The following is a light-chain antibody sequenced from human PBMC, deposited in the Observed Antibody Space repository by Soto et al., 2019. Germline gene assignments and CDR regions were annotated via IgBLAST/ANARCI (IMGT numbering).Light chain of an antibody. V-gene: IGKV3-11*01. J-gene: IGKJ2*01. CDR2: DAS. CDR1: QPIGTY. CDR3: QQRYNWPVT. Sequence: EIVLTQSPATLSLSPGERATLSCRASQPIGTYLAWYQQKPGQAPRLLIYDASDRATGIPARFGGSGSGSDFTLTISSLEPEDFAVYYCQQRYNWPVTFGQGTRLEIK.